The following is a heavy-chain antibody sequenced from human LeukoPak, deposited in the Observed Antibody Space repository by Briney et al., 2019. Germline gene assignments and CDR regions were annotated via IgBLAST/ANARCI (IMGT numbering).Heavy chain of an antibody. V-gene: IGHV4-30-4*01. CDR1: GDSIGSGDYY. J-gene: IGHJ6*02. D-gene: IGHD3-3*01. Sequence: PSQTLSLTSTVSGDSIGSGDYYWSWIRQSPGKGLEWLGYIHDSGSTYYNPSLKSRVTMAVDTSKNQFSLKLSSVTAADTAVYYCARSHHNYYDFWSGYSYYYYGMDVWGQGTTVTVSS. CDR3: ARSHHNYYDFWSGYSYYYYGMDV. CDR2: IHDSGST.